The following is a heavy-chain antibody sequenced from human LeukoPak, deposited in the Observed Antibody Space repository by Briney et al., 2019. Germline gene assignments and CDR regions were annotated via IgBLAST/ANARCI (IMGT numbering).Heavy chain of an antibody. CDR2: IYYGGST. D-gene: IGHD5-12*01. V-gene: IGHV4-59*01. CDR1: GGSISSYY. CDR3: ARVNGYSGYSDY. Sequence: PSETLSLTCTVSGGSISSYYWSWIRQPPGKGLEWIGYIYYGGSTNYNPSLKSRVTISVDTSKNQFSLKLSSVTAADTAVYYCARVNGYSGYSDYWGQGTLVTVSS. J-gene: IGHJ4*02.